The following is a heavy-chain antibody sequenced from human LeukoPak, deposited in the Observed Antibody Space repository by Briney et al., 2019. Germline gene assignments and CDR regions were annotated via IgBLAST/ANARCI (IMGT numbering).Heavy chain of an antibody. J-gene: IGHJ6*03. V-gene: IGHV1-2*02. CDR2: INPNSGGT. Sequence: ASVKVSCKASGYTFTGYYMHWVRQAPGQGLEWMGWINPNSGGTNYAQKFQGRVTMTRDTSISTAYMELSRLRSDDTAVYYCASSPAVLRFLEWSYYYMDVWGKGTTVTVSS. CDR3: ASSPAVLRFLEWSYYYMDV. D-gene: IGHD3-3*01. CDR1: GYTFTGYY.